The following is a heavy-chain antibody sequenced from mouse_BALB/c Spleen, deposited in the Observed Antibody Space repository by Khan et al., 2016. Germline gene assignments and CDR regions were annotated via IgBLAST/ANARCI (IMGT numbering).Heavy chain of an antibody. Sequence: VQLKQSGAELVKPGASVKLPCTASGFNIKDTYMHWVKQRPEQGLEWIGRIDPANGNTKYDPKFQGKATITADTSSNTAYLQLSSLTSEDTAVYYCASWDFDYWGQGTTLTVSS. CDR3: ASWDFDY. J-gene: IGHJ2*01. CDR2: IDPANGNT. V-gene: IGHV14-3*02. CDR1: GFNIKDTY. D-gene: IGHD4-1*01.